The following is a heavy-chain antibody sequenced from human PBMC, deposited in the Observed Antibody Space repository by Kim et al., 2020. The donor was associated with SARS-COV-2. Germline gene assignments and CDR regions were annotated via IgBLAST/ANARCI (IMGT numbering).Heavy chain of an antibody. CDR1: GFTFSNAW. J-gene: IGHJ1*01. CDR3: TTDLWPTRYCSSTSCYTAEYFQH. CDR2: IKSKTDGGTT. Sequence: GGSLRLSCAASGFTFSNAWMSWVRQAPGKGLEWVGRIKSKTDGGTTDYAAPGKGRFTISRDDSKNTLYLQMNSLKTEDTVVYYCTTDLWPTRYCSSTSCYTAEYFQHWGQGTLVTVSS. V-gene: IGHV3-15*01. D-gene: IGHD2-2*02.